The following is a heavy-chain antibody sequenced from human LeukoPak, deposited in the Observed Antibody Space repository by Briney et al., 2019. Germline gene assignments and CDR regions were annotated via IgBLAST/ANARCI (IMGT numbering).Heavy chain of an antibody. V-gene: IGHV4-61*02. CDR1: GGSISSSSYY. Sequence: PSETLSLTCTVSGGSISSSSYYWGWIRQPAGKGLEWIGRIYTSGSTNYNPSLKSRVTMSVDTSKNQFSLKLSSVTAADTAVYYCARDASSTSSYYFDYWGQGTLVTVSS. J-gene: IGHJ4*02. CDR2: IYTSGST. CDR3: ARDASSTSSYYFDY. D-gene: IGHD2-2*01.